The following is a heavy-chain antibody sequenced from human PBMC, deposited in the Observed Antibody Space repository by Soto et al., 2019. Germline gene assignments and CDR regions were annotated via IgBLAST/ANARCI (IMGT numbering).Heavy chain of an antibody. Sequence: EVQLVESGGGLIQPGGSLRLSCAASGFLVSSNYMSWVRQAPGKGLEWVSLIYSGGYTYYADSVKGRFTISRDNLKNTLYLQMNSLRAEDTAVYYCAAIVATIVWYWGQGTLVTISS. J-gene: IGHJ4*02. D-gene: IGHD5-12*01. CDR3: AAIVATIVWY. CDR2: IYSGGYT. V-gene: IGHV3-53*01. CDR1: GFLVSSNY.